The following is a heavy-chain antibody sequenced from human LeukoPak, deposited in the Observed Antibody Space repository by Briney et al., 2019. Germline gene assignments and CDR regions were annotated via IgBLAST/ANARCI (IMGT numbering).Heavy chain of an antibody. D-gene: IGHD6-13*01. CDR1: GYIFTSYD. CDR2: MNPNSGNT. CDR3: AISIAAAGTFDY. J-gene: IGHJ4*02. Sequence: ASVTVSCKASGYIFTSYDINWVRQATGQGLEWMGWMNPNSGNTGYAQKFQGRVTMTRNTSISTAYMELSSLRSEDTAVYYCAISIAAAGTFDYWGQGTLVTVSS. V-gene: IGHV1-8*01.